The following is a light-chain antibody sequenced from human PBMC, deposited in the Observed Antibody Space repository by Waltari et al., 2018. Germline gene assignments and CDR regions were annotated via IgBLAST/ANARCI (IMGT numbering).Light chain of an antibody. CDR1: SSDVGSYNL. CDR2: EVN. J-gene: IGLJ1*01. CDR3: CSYAGSVIYV. V-gene: IGLV2-23*02. Sequence: QSALTQPASVSGSPGQSITISCTGTSSDVGSYNLVSWFQQYPDKAPKLILFEVNQRPSGVSNRFSGSKSGNTASLTLSGLQAEDEADYYCCSYAGSVIYVFGSGAKVTVL.